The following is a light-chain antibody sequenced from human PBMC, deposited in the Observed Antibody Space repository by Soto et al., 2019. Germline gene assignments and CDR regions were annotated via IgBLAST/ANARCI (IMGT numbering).Light chain of an antibody. Sequence: EIVLTQSPGTLSLSPGERATLSCRASQSVSHNYLAWYQQKHGHAPRLLIYGVSSRATGIPDRFSGSGSGTDFTLTISSLEREDFAVYYWQHYSYSRYFSLGPGTKVEIK. V-gene: IGKV3-20*01. J-gene: IGKJ3*01. CDR1: QSVSHNY. CDR3: QHYSYSRYFS. CDR2: GVS.